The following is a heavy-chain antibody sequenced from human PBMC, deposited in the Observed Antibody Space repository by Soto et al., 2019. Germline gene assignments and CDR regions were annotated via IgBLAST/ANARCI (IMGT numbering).Heavy chain of an antibody. CDR1: GYTFTSYG. D-gene: IGHD3-3*01. CDR3: ARHYDFWSGYPGVGYFDY. CDR2: ISAYNGNT. J-gene: IGHJ4*02. Sequence: ASVKVSCKASGYTFTSYGISWVRQAPGQGLEWMGWISAYNGNTNYAQKLQGRVTMTTDTSTSTAYMELRSLRSDDTAVYYCARHYDFWSGYPGVGYFDYWGQGTLVTVSS. V-gene: IGHV1-18*01.